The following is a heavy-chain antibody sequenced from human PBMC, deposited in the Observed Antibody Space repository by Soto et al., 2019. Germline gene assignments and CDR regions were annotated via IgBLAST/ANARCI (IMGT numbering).Heavy chain of an antibody. V-gene: IGHV3-48*01. CDR2: ISSSSSTI. CDR3: AREGYYYYYGMDV. J-gene: IGHJ6*02. CDR1: GFTFVSYS. Sequence: GGSLRLSCAASGFTFVSYSINWVRQAPGKGLEWVSYISSSSSTIYYADSVKGRFTISRDNAKNSLYLQMNSLRAEDAAVYYCAREGYYYYYGMDVWGQGT.